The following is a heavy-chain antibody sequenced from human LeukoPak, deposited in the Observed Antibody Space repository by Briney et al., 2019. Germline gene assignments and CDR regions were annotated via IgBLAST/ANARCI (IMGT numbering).Heavy chain of an antibody. Sequence: GGSLRLSCAASGFTFSSYGMHWVRQAPGKGLEWVAFIRYDGSNKYYADSVKGRFTISRDNAKNSLYLQMNSLRAEDTAVYYCACCSGGSCYWFDPWGQGTLVTVSS. CDR3: ACCSGGSCYWFDP. CDR1: GFTFSSYG. D-gene: IGHD2-15*01. J-gene: IGHJ5*02. V-gene: IGHV3-30*02. CDR2: IRYDGSNK.